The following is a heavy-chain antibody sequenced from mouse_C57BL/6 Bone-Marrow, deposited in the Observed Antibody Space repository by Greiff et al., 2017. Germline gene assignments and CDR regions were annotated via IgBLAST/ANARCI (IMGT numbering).Heavy chain of an antibody. CDR2: ISNLAYSI. CDR1: GFTFSDYG. V-gene: IGHV5-15*01. J-gene: IGHJ1*03. D-gene: IGHD1-1*01. Sequence: EVKVVESGGGLVQPGGSLKLSCAASGFTFSDYGMAWVRQAPRKGPEWVAFISNLAYSIYYADTVTGRFTISRENAEHTLYLEMSRLRSEDTARYCCVRRSTTVVAHWYFDVWGTGTTVTVSS. CDR3: VRRSTTVVAHWYFDV.